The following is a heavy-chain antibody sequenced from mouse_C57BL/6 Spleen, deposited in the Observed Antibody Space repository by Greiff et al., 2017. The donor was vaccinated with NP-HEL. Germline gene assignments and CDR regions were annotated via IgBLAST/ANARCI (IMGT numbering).Heavy chain of an antibody. CDR1: GYTFTDYY. V-gene: IGHV1-76*01. D-gene: IGHD1-1*01. Sequence: QVLVKQSGAELVRPGASVKLSCKASGYTFTDYYINWVKQRPGQGLEWIARIYPGSGNTYYNEKFKGKATLTAEKSSSTAYMQLSSLTSEDSAVYFCARGDYYGSSYDWYFDVWGTGTTVTVSS. J-gene: IGHJ1*03. CDR3: ARGDYYGSSYDWYFDV. CDR2: IYPGSGNT.